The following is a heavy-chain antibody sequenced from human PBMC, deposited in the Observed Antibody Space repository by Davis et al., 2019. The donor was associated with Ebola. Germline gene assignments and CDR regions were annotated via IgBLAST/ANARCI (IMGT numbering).Heavy chain of an antibody. V-gene: IGHV1-18*04. CDR3: VKTRSNWWNDALDM. J-gene: IGHJ3*02. D-gene: IGHD2-8*02. Sequence: ASVKVSCKASGYTFTSYGISWVRQAPGQGLEWMGWINPHNGNTNYAQNVQGRVTMTTDTSTSTAYMEVGSLRSDDTAVYYCVKTRSNWWNDALDMWGQGTMVTVSS. CDR1: GYTFTSYG. CDR2: INPHNGNT.